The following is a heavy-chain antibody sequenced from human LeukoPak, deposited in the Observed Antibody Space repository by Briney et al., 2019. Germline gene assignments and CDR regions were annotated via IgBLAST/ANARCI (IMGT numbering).Heavy chain of an antibody. Sequence: SETLSLTCNISGASISDYYWSWVRQSPMKGLEWIASVLFSESHHYNPSLRSRVAISVDTSKNQFSLKLTSVTTADTAVYYCARAGVGATIDWFDPWGQGTLVTVSS. J-gene: IGHJ5*02. CDR1: GASISDYY. CDR2: VLFSESH. CDR3: ARAGVGATIDWFDP. D-gene: IGHD1-26*01. V-gene: IGHV4-59*01.